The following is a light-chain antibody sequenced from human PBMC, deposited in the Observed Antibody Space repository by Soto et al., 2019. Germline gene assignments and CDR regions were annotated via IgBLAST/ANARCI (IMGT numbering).Light chain of an antibody. J-gene: IGLJ1*01. CDR1: GSNIGNNY. CDR3: AAWDATLGSGLWV. Sequence: QSVLTQPPSVSAAPGQKVSISCSGTGSNIGNNYVYWYQQFPGSAPKLLIYDSNKRPSGIPDRFSGSKSGTSATLGITGLQTGDEADYYCAAWDATLGSGLWVFGTGTKLTVL. CDR2: DSN. V-gene: IGLV1-51*01.